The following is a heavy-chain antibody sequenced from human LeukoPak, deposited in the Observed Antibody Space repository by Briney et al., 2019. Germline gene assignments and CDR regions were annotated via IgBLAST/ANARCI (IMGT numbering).Heavy chain of an antibody. CDR2: IIPIFGTA. CDR3: ARVGYYDSSGYYYGWFDP. CDR1: GGTFSSYA. Sequence: VASVKVSCKASGGTFSSYAISWVRQAPGQGLEWMGGIIPIFGTANYAQKFQGRVTITADESTSTAYMELSSLRSEDTAVYYCARVGYYDSSGYYYGWFDPWGQGTLVTVSS. V-gene: IGHV1-69*13. D-gene: IGHD3-22*01. J-gene: IGHJ5*02.